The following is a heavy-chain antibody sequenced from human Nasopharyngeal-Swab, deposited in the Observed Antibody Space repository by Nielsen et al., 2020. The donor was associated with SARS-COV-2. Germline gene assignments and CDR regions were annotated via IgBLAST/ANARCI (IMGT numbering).Heavy chain of an antibody. CDR3: ARDHYGSGSPSMDV. CDR1: GASASSGSYY. J-gene: IGHJ6*02. CDR2: IYYSGRT. Sequence: SETLSLTCTVSGASASSGSYYWSWIRQPPGKELEWIGYIYYSGRTNYNPSLKSRVTISVDTSKNQFSLKLSSVTAADTAVYYCARDHYGSGSPSMDVWGQGTTVTVSS. V-gene: IGHV4-61*01. D-gene: IGHD3-10*01.